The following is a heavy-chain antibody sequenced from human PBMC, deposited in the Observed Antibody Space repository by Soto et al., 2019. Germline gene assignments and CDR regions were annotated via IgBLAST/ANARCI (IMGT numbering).Heavy chain of an antibody. D-gene: IGHD3-9*01. CDR3: TRHNDILSGYPSFDY. CDR1: GGSNSSSSYY. CDR2: IYYSGST. Sequence: PSETLSLTCAVSGGSNSSSSYYWGWVRQPPGKGLEWIGSIYYSGSTYYNPSLKSRVTMSVDTSKNQLSLKLSLVTAADTAVYYCTRHNDILSGYPSFDYWGQGTLVTVSS. J-gene: IGHJ4*02. V-gene: IGHV4-39*01.